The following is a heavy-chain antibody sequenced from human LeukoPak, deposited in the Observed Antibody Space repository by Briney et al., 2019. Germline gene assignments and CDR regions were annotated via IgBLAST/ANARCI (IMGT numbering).Heavy chain of an antibody. Sequence: PGRSLRLSCTASGFTFGDYAMSWVRQAPGKGLEWVSSISSSSSYIYYADSVKGRFTISRDNAKNSLYLQMNSLRAEDTAVYYCARDRSSRPFAGDYWGQGTLVTVSS. CDR3: ARDRSSRPFAGDY. D-gene: IGHD6-6*01. V-gene: IGHV3-21*01. CDR2: ISSSSSYI. CDR1: GFTFGDYA. J-gene: IGHJ4*02.